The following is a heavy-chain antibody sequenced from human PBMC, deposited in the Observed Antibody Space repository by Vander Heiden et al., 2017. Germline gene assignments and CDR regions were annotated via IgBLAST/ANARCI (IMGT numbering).Heavy chain of an antibody. Sequence: EVQLVESGGGLVQPGGSLRLPCAASGFTLSTYWMTWVRHAPGKGPVWVSVIYTDGSTTNYADSVKGRFTISRDSAKNTLYLQMNSLRAEDTAVYYCARGYLGIDYWGQGTLVTVSS. J-gene: IGHJ4*02. CDR2: IYTDGSTT. V-gene: IGHV3-74*01. CDR1: GFTLSTYW. D-gene: IGHD1-26*01. CDR3: ARGYLGIDY.